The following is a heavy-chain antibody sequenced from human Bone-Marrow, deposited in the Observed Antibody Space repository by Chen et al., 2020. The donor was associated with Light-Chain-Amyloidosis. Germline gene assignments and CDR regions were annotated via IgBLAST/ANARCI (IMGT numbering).Heavy chain of an antibody. Sequence: QVQLVESGGGVVQPGRSLRLPCAASGFTFSSYGMHWVRQAPGKGLEWVAVISYDGSNKYYADSVKGRFTISRDNSKNTLYLQMNSLRAEDTAVYYCAKGGSSWYEDYYYMDVWGKGTTVTVSS. CDR2: ISYDGSNK. CDR3: AKGGSSWYEDYYYMDV. CDR1: GFTFSSYG. J-gene: IGHJ6*03. D-gene: IGHD6-13*01. V-gene: IGHV3-30*18.